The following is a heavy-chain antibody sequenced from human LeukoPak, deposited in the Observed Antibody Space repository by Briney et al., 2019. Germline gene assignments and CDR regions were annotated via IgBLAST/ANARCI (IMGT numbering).Heavy chain of an antibody. CDR2: IYYTGNT. V-gene: IGHV4-59*01. J-gene: IGHJ4*02. CDR3: AGEDYYGSGSPGC. Sequence: SETLSLTCAVYGGSFSGYYWSWIRQPPGKGLEWIGYIYYTGNTNYNPSLKSRVTISVDTSKNQFSLKLSSVTAADTAVYYCAGEDYYGSGSPGCWGQGTLVTVSS. D-gene: IGHD3-10*01. CDR1: GGSFSGYY.